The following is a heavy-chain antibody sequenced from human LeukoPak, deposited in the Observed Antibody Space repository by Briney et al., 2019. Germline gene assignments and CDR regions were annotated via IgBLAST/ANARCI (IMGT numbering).Heavy chain of an antibody. V-gene: IGHV4-4*07. D-gene: IGHD2-15*01. CDR2: IYTRGST. Sequence: PSETLSLTCTVSGGSINNYYWSWIRQPAGKRLEWIGRIYTRGSTNYNPSLKGRVTMSVDTSKNQFSLKLSSVTAADTAVYYCARGRYCSADICSGGDAFDIWGQGTMVSVSS. CDR3: ARGRYCSADICSGGDAFDI. CDR1: GGSINNYY. J-gene: IGHJ3*02.